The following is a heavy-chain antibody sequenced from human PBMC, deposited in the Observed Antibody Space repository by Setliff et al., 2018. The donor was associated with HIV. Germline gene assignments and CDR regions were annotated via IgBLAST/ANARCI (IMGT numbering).Heavy chain of an antibody. CDR1: GDSVIKNNFY. Sequence: SETLSLTCSVSGDSVIKNNFYWGWIRQSPAKGLEWIGCVYHRGTTYYNPSLKSRLAMSVDTSKNKFFLKLNSLAAADTAVYYCSLQHGRPMRWFEPWGQGTQVTV. D-gene: IGHD2-2*01. CDR3: SLQHGRPMRWFEP. CDR2: VYHRGTT. J-gene: IGHJ5*02. V-gene: IGHV4-39*01.